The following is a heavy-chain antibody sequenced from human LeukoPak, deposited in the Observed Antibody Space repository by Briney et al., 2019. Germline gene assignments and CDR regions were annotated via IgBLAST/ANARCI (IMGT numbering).Heavy chain of an antibody. V-gene: IGHV3-30*03. CDR1: GFTFNNYI. J-gene: IGHJ4*02. Sequence: GGSLRLSCAASGFTFNNYIMNWVRQAPGKGLEWVAVIPYDGSNKYYADSVKGRFTISRDNSKNTLYLQMNSLRAEDTAVYYCASIAVAAGWGQGTLVTVSS. CDR2: IPYDGSNK. D-gene: IGHD6-19*01. CDR3: ASIAVAAG.